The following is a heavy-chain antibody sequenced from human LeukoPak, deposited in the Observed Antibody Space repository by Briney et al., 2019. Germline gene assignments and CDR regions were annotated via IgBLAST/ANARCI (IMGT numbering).Heavy chain of an antibody. Sequence: VASVKVSCKASGYTFTSYAMHWVRQAPGQRLEWMGWINAGNGNTKYSQKFQGRVTITRDTSASTAYMELSSLRSEDTAVYYCARGRDSSGYPHFDYWGQGTLVTVSS. J-gene: IGHJ4*02. D-gene: IGHD3-22*01. CDR2: INAGNGNT. CDR1: GYTFTSYA. CDR3: ARGRDSSGYPHFDY. V-gene: IGHV1-3*01.